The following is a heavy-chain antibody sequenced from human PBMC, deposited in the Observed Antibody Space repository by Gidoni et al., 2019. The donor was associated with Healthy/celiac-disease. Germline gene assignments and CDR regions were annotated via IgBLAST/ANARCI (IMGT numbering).Heavy chain of an antibody. D-gene: IGHD6-6*01. CDR1: GGSISSYY. CDR3: ARDQGLGIAARYGMDV. V-gene: IGHV4-59*01. Sequence: QVQLQESGPGLVKPSETLSLTCTVSGGSISSYYWSWIRQPPGKGLEWIGYIYYSGSTNYNPSLKSRVTISVDTSKNQFSLKLSSVTAADTAVYYCARDQGLGIAARYGMDVWGQGTTVTVSS. J-gene: IGHJ6*02. CDR2: IYYSGST.